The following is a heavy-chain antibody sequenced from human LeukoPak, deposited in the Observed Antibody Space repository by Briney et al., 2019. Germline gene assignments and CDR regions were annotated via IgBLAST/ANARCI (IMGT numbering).Heavy chain of an antibody. J-gene: IGHJ4*02. CDR1: GFTFSSYA. Sequence: QTGGSLRLSCAASGFTFSSYAMSWVRQAPGKGLEWVSAISGSGGSTYYADSVKGRFTISRDNSKNTLYLRMNSLRAEDTAVYYCARILGYSSGWYGNYFDYWGQGTLVTVSS. CDR3: ARILGYSSGWYGNYFDY. D-gene: IGHD6-19*01. V-gene: IGHV3-23*01. CDR2: ISGSGGST.